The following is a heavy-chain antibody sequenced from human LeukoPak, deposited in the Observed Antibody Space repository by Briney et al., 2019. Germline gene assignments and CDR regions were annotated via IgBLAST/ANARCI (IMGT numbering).Heavy chain of an antibody. D-gene: IGHD5-18*01. CDR2: IYHSGST. CDR3: ARGSIVDRYSYNY. Sequence: SQTLSLTCAVSGGSISSGGYSWSWSRQPPGKGLEWIGYIYHSGSTYYNPSLKSRVTISVDRSKNQFSLKPSSVTAADTAVYYCARGSIVDRYSYNYWGQGTLVTVSS. CDR1: GGSISSGGYS. J-gene: IGHJ4*02. V-gene: IGHV4-30-2*01.